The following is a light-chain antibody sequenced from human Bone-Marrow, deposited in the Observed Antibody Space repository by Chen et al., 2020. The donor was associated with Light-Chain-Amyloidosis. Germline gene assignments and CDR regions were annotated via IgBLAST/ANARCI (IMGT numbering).Light chain of an antibody. CDR1: NIGSTS. V-gene: IGLV3-21*02. Sequence: SYVLTQPSSVSVAPGQTATLACGGNNIGSTSVHWYQQTPGQAPLLGVYDDSDRPSGIPERLSGDNAGNPATQRLSRVEAGDEADYYCQVWDRSSDRPVFGGGTKLTVL. CDR2: DDS. J-gene: IGLJ3*02. CDR3: QVWDRSSDRPV.